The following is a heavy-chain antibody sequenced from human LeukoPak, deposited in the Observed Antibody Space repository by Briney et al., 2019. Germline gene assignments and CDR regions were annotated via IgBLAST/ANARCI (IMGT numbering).Heavy chain of an antibody. D-gene: IGHD6-6*01. CDR1: GFTFSSYA. V-gene: IGHV3-30-3*01. Sequence: GGSLRLSCAASGFTFSSYAMHWVRQAPGKGLEWVAVISYDGSNKYYADSVKGRFTISIDNSKNTLYLQMNSLRAEDTAVYYCARDKVAARRDGVPHYWGQGTLVTVSS. CDR2: ISYDGSNK. CDR3: ARDKVAARRDGVPHY. J-gene: IGHJ4*02.